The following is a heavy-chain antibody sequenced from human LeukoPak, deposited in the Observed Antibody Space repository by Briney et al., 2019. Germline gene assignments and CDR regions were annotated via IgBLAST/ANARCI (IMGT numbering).Heavy chain of an antibody. J-gene: IGHJ4*02. Sequence: GGSLRLSCTVSGFAFSGYAMSWVRQAPGKGPEWVSSIGARGDVTYSADSVKGRFTISRDNSKRTLFLQMNSLRAEDTAVYYCARVHYTASFPGSFPGRNYFDSWGQGSLVTVSS. D-gene: IGHD1-26*01. CDR3: ARVHYTASFPGSFPGRNYFDS. CDR1: GFAFSGYA. CDR2: IGARGDVT. V-gene: IGHV3-23*01.